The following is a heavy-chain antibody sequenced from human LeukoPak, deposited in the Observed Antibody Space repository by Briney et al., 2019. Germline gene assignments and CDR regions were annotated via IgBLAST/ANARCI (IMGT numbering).Heavy chain of an antibody. CDR1: GGTINDYA. D-gene: IGHD1-1*01. Sequence: ASVKVSCKPSGGTINDYAVYWVRQPPGQGLEWMARIIPLFGTVNYAQNFQGRLTISADKATNTAHMELSSLRFDDTAIYYCAAPPPGYSFSNHYYYMDVWGKGTTVTVSS. CDR3: AAPPPGYSFSNHYYYMDV. J-gene: IGHJ6*03. V-gene: IGHV1-69*06. CDR2: IIPLFGTV.